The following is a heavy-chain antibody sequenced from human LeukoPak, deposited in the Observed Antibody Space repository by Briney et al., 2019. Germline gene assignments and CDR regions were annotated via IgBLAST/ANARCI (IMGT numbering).Heavy chain of an antibody. Sequence: SETLSLTCTVSGGSISTYYWNWIRQPPGKGLEWIGYIYHSGSTNYNPSLQSRVTMSVDTSKNQFSLNLNSVTAADTAVYYCARGGAARLHFQNWGQGTLVTVSS. D-gene: IGHD6-6*01. CDR1: GGSISTYY. CDR2: IYHSGST. CDR3: ARGGAARLHFQN. J-gene: IGHJ1*01. V-gene: IGHV4-59*01.